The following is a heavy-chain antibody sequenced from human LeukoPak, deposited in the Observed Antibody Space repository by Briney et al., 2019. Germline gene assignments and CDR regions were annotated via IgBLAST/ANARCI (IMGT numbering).Heavy chain of an antibody. D-gene: IGHD4-17*01. J-gene: IGHJ4*02. CDR1: GGSFSGYY. CDR2: INHSGST. CDR3: ARGRGPGLRRLRGHFDY. Sequence: PSETLSLTCAVYGGSFSGYYWSWIRQPPGKGLEWIGEINHSGSTNYNPSLKSRVTISVDTSKNQFSLKLSSVTAADTAVYYCARGRGPGLRRLRGHFDYWGQGTLVTVSS. V-gene: IGHV4-34*01.